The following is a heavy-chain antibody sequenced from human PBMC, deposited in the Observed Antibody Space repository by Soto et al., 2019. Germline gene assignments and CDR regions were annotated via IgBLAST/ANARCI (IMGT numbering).Heavy chain of an antibody. D-gene: IGHD2-8*01. CDR2: ISSSSSYI. V-gene: IGHV3-21*01. CDR1: GFTFSSYS. J-gene: IGHJ3*02. Sequence: GGSLRLSCAASGFTFSSYSMNWVRQAPGKGLEWVSSISSSSSYIYYADSVKGRFTISRDNAKNSLYLQMNSLRAEDTAVYYCASHLYCTNGVCGNFKDAFDIWGQGTMVTVSS. CDR3: ASHLYCTNGVCGNFKDAFDI.